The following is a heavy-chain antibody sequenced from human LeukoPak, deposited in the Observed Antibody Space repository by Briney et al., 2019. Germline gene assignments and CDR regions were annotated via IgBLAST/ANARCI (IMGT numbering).Heavy chain of an antibody. Sequence: GASVKVSCKASGYTFTSYGISWVRQAPGQGLEWMGGISAYNGNTDYARKLQGRVTMTTDTPPTTAYTHLRSLRSDDTAVYYCARAMPHDSGPGSYYAPGGYWGQGTLVTVSS. CDR1: GYTFTSYG. CDR2: ISAYNGNT. J-gene: IGHJ4*02. D-gene: IGHD3-10*01. V-gene: IGHV1-18*01. CDR3: ARAMPHDSGPGSYYAPGGY.